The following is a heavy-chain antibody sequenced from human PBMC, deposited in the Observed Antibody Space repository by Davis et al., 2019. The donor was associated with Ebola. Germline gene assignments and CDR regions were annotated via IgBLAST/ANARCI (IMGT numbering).Heavy chain of an antibody. CDR1: GFTFSSYW. D-gene: IGHD5-18*01. CDR2: INSDGSST. CDR3: ARDLGYSYGIFDY. Sequence: GESLKISCAASGFTFSSYWMHWVRQAPGKGLVWVSRINSDGSSTSYADSVKGRFTISRDNAKNSVYLQMNSLRAEDTAVYYCARDLGYSYGIFDYWGQGTLVTVSS. V-gene: IGHV3-74*01. J-gene: IGHJ4*02.